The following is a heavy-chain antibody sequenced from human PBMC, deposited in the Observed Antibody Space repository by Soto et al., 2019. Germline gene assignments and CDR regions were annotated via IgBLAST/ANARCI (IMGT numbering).Heavy chain of an antibody. CDR1: GFTFRWFG. CDR2: ISNDGSNE. D-gene: IGHD3-10*01. CDR3: AKGEVRGIIPSYFDY. J-gene: IGHJ4*02. V-gene: IGHV3-30*18. Sequence: GGSLSLSCAGSGFTFRWFGMNWVRQAPGKGLEWVARISNDGSNEYYVDSVKGRFTISRDNSKNTLYLQMDSLRAEDTAVYYCAKGEVRGIIPSYFDYWGLGTLVTVSS.